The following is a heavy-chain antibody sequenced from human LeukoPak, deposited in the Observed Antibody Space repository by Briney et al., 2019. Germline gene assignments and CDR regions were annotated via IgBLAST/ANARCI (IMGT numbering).Heavy chain of an antibody. CDR3: AREHYTAGFDY. V-gene: IGHV3-20*04. CDR2: INWNGGRK. Sequence: GGSLRLSCAASGFTFGDYAMSWVRQVPGKGLEWVSDINWNGGRKGYADSVKGRFTISGDNAKNSLYLQMNSLRAEDTAFYYCAREHYTAGFDYWGQGTLVTVSS. J-gene: IGHJ4*02. CDR1: GFTFGDYA. D-gene: IGHD2-2*02.